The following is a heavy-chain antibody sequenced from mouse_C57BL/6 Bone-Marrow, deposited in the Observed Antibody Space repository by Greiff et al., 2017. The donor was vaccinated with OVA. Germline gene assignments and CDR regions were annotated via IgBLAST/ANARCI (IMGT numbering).Heavy chain of an antibody. CDR2: IDPENGDT. CDR1: GFNIKDDY. V-gene: IGHV14-4*01. Sequence: DVQLQESGAELVRPGASVKLSCTASGFNIKDDYMHWVKQRPEQGLEWIGWIDPENGDTEYASKFQGKATITADTSSNTAYLQLSSLTSEDTAVYYCTNDGYYNWYFDVWGTGTTVTVSS. J-gene: IGHJ1*03. CDR3: TNDGYYNWYFDV. D-gene: IGHD2-3*01.